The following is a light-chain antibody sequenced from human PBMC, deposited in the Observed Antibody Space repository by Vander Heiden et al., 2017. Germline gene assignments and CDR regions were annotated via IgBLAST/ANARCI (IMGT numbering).Light chain of an antibody. CDR3: QSDISYFT. CDR2: RAS. CDR1: LSFSNW. V-gene: IGKV1-5*03. Sequence: DIQMTQSTSTLSASVEDRVTITCRPSLSFSNWLPWSQQTPGQPTKLLLYRASTLESGCPSRYIGSGSVTEFTLTISRLQPVDFVSYYFQSDISYFTSCGGSKVDI. J-gene: IGKJ4*01.